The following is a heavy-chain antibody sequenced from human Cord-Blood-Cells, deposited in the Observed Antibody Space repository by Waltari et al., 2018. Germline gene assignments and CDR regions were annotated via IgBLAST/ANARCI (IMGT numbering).Heavy chain of an antibody. CDR3: ARGFEYSSSYYFDY. CDR2: IYSGGST. CDR1: GFTVSSNY. D-gene: IGHD6-6*01. J-gene: IGHJ4*02. V-gene: IGHV3-53*01. Sequence: EVQLVESGGGLIQPGGSLRLSCAASGFTVSSNYMSWVRQAQGKGLECVSVIYSGGSTYYADSVKGRITISRDNSKNTLYLQMNSLRAEDTAVYYCARGFEYSSSYYFDYWGQGTLVTVSS.